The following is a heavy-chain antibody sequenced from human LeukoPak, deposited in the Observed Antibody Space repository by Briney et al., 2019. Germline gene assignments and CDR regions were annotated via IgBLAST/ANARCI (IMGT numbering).Heavy chain of an antibody. CDR1: GFPFSEHP. D-gene: IGHD4-17*01. CDR2: IRDKDWRGTR. J-gene: IGHJ4*02. V-gene: IGHV3-49*03. Sequence: GGSLRLSCTGSGFPFSEHPITWLRQAPGKGLEWIGFIRDKDWRGTRQYAPSVKGRFTISRDDSKSMAYLQMDSLRIEDTAIYYCARGRYGDYTDWGQGTRVVVSS. CDR3: ARGRYGDYTD.